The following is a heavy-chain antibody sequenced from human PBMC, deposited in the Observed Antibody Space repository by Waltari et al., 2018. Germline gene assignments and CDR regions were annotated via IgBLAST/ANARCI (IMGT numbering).Heavy chain of an antibody. CDR3: ARGGHYDILMDY. CDR1: GGSISSFY. V-gene: IGHV4-59*13. Sequence: QAQLQESGLGLVKPSETLSLTCPAPGGSISSFYWTGIRQPPWKGLEWIGYIYYRGSTNYNPSLKSRVTISVDTSKNQFSLKLSSVTAADTAVYYCARGGHYDILMDYWGQGTLVTVSS. D-gene: IGHD3-9*01. CDR2: IYYRGST. J-gene: IGHJ4*02.